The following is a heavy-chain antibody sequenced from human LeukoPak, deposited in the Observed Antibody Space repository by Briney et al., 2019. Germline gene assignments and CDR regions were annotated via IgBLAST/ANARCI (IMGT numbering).Heavy chain of an antibody. D-gene: IGHD3-22*01. Sequence: PSQTLSLACTVSGGSISSGSYYWSWIRQPAGKGLEWIGRIYTSGCTNYNPSLKSRVTISVDTSKNQFSLKLSSVTAADTAVYYCARDPELYYYDSSGYFDYWGQGTLVTVSS. J-gene: IGHJ4*02. CDR1: GGSISSGSYY. V-gene: IGHV4-61*02. CDR2: IYTSGCT. CDR3: ARDPELYYYDSSGYFDY.